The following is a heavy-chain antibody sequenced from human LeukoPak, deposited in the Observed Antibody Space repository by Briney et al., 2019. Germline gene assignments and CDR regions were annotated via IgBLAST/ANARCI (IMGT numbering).Heavy chain of an antibody. Sequence: GGSLRLSCAASGFTFSSYGMHWVRQAPGKGLEWVAFIRYDGSNEYYADSVKGRFTISRDNSKNTLYLQMNSLRAEDTAVYYCAKRVYCSSTSCLDYWGQGTLVTVSS. D-gene: IGHD2-2*01. CDR2: IRYDGSNE. V-gene: IGHV3-30*02. J-gene: IGHJ4*02. CDR1: GFTFSSYG. CDR3: AKRVYCSSTSCLDY.